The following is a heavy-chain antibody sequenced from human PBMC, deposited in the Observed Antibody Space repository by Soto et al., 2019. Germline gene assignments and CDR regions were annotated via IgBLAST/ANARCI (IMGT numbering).Heavy chain of an antibody. V-gene: IGHV4-4*02. CDR1: GGSFTSNNW. Sequence: SETLSLTCAVSGGSFTSNNWWTWVRQPPGEGLEWIGEISQSGTTKYNPSLASRVTISVDKSKNQFSLRLTSMTAADTAVYYCAKKVPAALRIYYFFGLDVWGPGTTVTVSS. CDR3: AKKVPAALRIYYFFGLDV. CDR2: ISQSGTT. D-gene: IGHD2-15*01. J-gene: IGHJ6*02.